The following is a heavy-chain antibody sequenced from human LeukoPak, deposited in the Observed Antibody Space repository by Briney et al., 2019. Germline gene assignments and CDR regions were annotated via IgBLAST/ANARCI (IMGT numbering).Heavy chain of an antibody. CDR3: AKGSGINHYHWIDP. Sequence: GGCLRLSCAASGFTFSSYAMNWVRRAPGKGVEWGSGISGGGGSTYYADSVKGRFTISRDNSKNTLYLQMDSLRAEDTALYYCAKGSGINHYHWIDPWGQGTLVTVSS. V-gene: IGHV3-23*01. J-gene: IGHJ5*02. CDR1: GFTFSSYA. CDR2: ISGGGGST. D-gene: IGHD1-14*01.